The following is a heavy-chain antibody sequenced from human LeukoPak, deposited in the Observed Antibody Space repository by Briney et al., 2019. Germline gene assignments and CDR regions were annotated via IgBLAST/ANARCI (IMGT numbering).Heavy chain of an antibody. J-gene: IGHJ6*03. D-gene: IGHD3-10*01. Sequence: SVKVSCKASGYTFTSYGISWVRQAPGQGLEWMGGIIPIFGTANYAQKFQGRVTITADESTSTAYMELSSLRSEDTAVYYCARVRGVNYYYYYMDVWGKGTTVTISS. CDR3: ARVRGVNYYYYYMDV. V-gene: IGHV1-69*13. CDR2: IIPIFGTA. CDR1: GYTFTSYG.